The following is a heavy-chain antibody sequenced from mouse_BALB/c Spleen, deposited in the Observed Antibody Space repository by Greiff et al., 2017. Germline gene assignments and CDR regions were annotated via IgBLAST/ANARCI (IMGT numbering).Heavy chain of an antibody. Sequence: EVQLVESGPGLVKPSQSLSLTCSVTGYSITSGYYWNWIRQFPGNKLEWMGYISYDGSNNYNPSLKNRISITRDTSKNQFFLKLNSVTTEDTATYYCARVVATYYWYFDVWGAGTTVTVSA. D-gene: IGHD1-1*01. CDR2: ISYDGSN. J-gene: IGHJ1*01. CDR3: ARVVATYYWYFDV. CDR1: GYSITSGYY. V-gene: IGHV3-6*02.